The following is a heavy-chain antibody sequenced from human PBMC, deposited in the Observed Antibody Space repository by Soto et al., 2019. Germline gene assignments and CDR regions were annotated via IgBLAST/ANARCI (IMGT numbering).Heavy chain of an antibody. V-gene: IGHV4-4*07. J-gene: IGHJ5*02. Sequence: QVRLQESGPGLVKPSETLSLTCAVSGASVRSYHWSWIRQAAGKGLEWIGRVQMSGTTNYNPSLKTRVTMSLDTSKKEVSLRMTSVTAADTAVYFCAKDRSTMRWFDPWGQGILVTVSS. D-gene: IGHD1-1*01. CDR3: AKDRSTMRWFDP. CDR1: GASVRSYH. CDR2: VQMSGTT.